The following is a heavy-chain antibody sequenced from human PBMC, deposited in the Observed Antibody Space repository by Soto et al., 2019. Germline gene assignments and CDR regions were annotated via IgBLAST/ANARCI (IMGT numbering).Heavy chain of an antibody. CDR1: GYTFTGYY. V-gene: IGHV1-2*04. CDR2: TNPNSGGT. D-gene: IGHD3-3*01. CDR3: ARDVGREDYYYYCMDV. J-gene: IGHJ6*02. Sequence: QVQLVQSGAEVKKPGASVKVSCKASGYTFTGYYMHWVRQAPGQGLEWMGWTNPNSGGTNYAQKFQGWVTMTRDTTISTAYMELSRLRSDDTAEYYCARDVGREDYYYYCMDVWCQGTTVTFSS.